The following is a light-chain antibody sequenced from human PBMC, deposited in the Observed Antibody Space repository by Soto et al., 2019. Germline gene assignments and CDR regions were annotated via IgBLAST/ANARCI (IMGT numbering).Light chain of an antibody. Sequence: IQLTQSPSSLSASVGDRVTITCRASQDSTKYLAWYQQKPGKAPNLLIYDASTLHSGVPSRFSGSGSGTDFTLTISNVQPEDFATYYCQQTYSTPHPSGQRRRLEI. J-gene: IGKJ5*01. V-gene: IGKV1-39*01. CDR2: DAS. CDR1: QDSTKY. CDR3: QQTYSTPHP.